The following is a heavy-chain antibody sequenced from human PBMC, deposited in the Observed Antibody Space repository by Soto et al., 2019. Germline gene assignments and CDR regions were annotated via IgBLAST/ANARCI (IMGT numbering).Heavy chain of an antibody. V-gene: IGHV3-74*01. CDR2: INSDGSST. J-gene: IGHJ3*02. Sequence: GGSLRLSCAASGFTFSGYWMHWVRQAPGKGLVWVSRINSDGSSTRYADSVKGRFTISRDNAKNTLYLQMNSLRAEDTAVYYCARDWAYSGSYYDAFDIWGQGTMVTVSS. CDR1: GFTFSGYW. CDR3: ARDWAYSGSYYDAFDI. D-gene: IGHD1-26*01.